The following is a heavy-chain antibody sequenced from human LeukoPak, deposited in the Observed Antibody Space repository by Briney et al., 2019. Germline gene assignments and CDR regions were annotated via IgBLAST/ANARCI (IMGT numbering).Heavy chain of an antibody. CDR2: ISAYDGNT. V-gene: IGHV1-18*01. CDR3: ARDPHLDYEGMDV. Sequence: ASVNVSCKASGYTFTSYGISWVRQAPGQGLEWMGWISAYDGNTNYAQKLQGRVTMTTDTSTSTAYMELRSLRSDDTAVYYCARDPHLDYEGMDVWGQGTTVTVSS. J-gene: IGHJ6*02. CDR1: GYTFTSYG.